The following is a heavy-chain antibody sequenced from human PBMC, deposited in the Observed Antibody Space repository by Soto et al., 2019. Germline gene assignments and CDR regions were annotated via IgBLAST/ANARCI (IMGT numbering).Heavy chain of an antibody. CDR1: GFTFSSYS. V-gene: IGHV3-30*03. CDR2: ISYDGSNK. D-gene: IGHD5-18*01. Sequence: GGSLRLSCAASGFTFSSYSLHWVRQAPGKGLEWVAVISYDGSNKYYADSVKGRFTISRDNSKNTLYLQMNSLRAEDTAVYYCARAPSYGNFDYWGQGTLVTVSS. J-gene: IGHJ4*02. CDR3: ARAPSYGNFDY.